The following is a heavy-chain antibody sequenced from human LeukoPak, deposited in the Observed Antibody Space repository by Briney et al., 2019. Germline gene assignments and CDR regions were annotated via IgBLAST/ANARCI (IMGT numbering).Heavy chain of an antibody. J-gene: IGHJ3*01. D-gene: IGHD5-18*01. V-gene: IGHV3-30*04. CDR3: AREVYSYALDAPDL. CDR2: ISMDGIQE. Sequence: GGSLRLSCAASGFRFNNYAMHWVRRPPGTGLEWVAVISMDGIQEYYADSVKGRFSISRDNSKNTLYLQMNSLGSEDTAVYYCAREVYSYALDAPDLWGQGTMVTVSS. CDR1: GFRFNNYA.